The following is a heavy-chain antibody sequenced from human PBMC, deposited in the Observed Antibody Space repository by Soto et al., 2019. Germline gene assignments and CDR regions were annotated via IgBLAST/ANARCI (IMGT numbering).Heavy chain of an antibody. V-gene: IGHV3-48*02. CDR1: GFRFSIYS. J-gene: IGHJ4*02. CDR2: ITSATKTI. CDR3: ARSVEGHFDY. D-gene: IGHD6-19*01. Sequence: EVRLVESGGALVQRGGSLTLSCAASGFRFSIYSMNWVRQAPGKGLEWSAYITSATKTIKYAESVKGRFTISRDNAKNSVYLQMNNLSDEDTAVYYCARSVEGHFDYWGQGTVVTVSS.